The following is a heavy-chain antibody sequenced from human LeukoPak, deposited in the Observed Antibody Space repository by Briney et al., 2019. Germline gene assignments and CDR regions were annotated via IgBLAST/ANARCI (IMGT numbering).Heavy chain of an antibody. CDR2: INPNSGGT. CDR1: GYTFTDYY. J-gene: IGHJ4*02. D-gene: IGHD3-9*01. V-gene: IGHV1-2*02. CDR3: ARELRARLRYFDWPPVS. Sequence: ASVNVSCKASGYTFTDYYIHWVRQAPGQGLEWMGWINPNSGGTNYAQTFQGRVTMTRDTSISTASMELSRLRSEDTAVYYCARELRARLRYFDWPPVSWGQGTLVTVSS.